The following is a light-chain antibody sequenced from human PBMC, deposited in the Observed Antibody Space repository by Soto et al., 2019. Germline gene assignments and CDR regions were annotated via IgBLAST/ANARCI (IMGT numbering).Light chain of an antibody. CDR2: DAS. Sequence: DIQMTQSPSSLSASVGDRVTITCQASQGIRNHLNWYQHKPGKAPKLLIYDASNLETGVPSRFSGSESGKDFTSSNTTLQTEDFETYTCQKCENAPLSFGGGTKVAI. CDR1: QGIRNH. CDR3: QKCENAPLS. J-gene: IGKJ4*01. V-gene: IGKV1-33*01.